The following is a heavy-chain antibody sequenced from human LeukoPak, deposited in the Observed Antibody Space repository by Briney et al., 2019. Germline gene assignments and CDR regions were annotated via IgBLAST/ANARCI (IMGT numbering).Heavy chain of an antibody. J-gene: IGHJ3*02. Sequence: SETLSLTCTVSGGSSSNYYWSWIRQPPGKGLEWIGYVYYSGGTDYNPSLKNRVTISLDTSKNQFSLKLSSVTAADTAVYYCAAGYTYGTDVFDIWGQGTMVTVSS. CDR1: GGSSSNYY. CDR2: VYYSGGT. CDR3: AAGYTYGTDVFDI. D-gene: IGHD5-18*01. V-gene: IGHV4-59*01.